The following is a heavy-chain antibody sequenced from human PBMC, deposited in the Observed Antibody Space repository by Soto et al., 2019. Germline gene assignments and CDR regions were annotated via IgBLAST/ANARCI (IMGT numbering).Heavy chain of an antibody. D-gene: IGHD6-19*01. CDR3: ARLEAVAVAGSFYYYGMDV. CDR1: GGSISSYY. V-gene: IGHV4-59*01. Sequence: SETLSLTCTVSGGSISSYYWSWIRQPPGKGLEWIGYIYYSGGTNYNPSLKSRVTISVDTSKNQFSLKLSSVTAADTAVYYCARLEAVAVAGSFYYYGMDVWGQGTTVTVSS. CDR2: IYYSGGT. J-gene: IGHJ6*02.